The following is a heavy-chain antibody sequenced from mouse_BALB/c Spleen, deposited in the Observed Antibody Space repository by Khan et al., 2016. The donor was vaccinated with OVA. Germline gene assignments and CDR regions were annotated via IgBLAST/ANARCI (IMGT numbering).Heavy chain of an antibody. CDR1: GYSITSGYF. V-gene: IGHV3-6*02. Sequence: EVQLQESGPGLVKPSQSLSLTCSVTGYSITSGYFWNWIRQFPENKLEWMGYIRYDGDSNYNPSLINRISITRDTSKNQFFLRLNSVTPEDTATYYCARGCSSCPAWFTYWGQGTLLTVSA. CDR2: IRYDGDS. CDR3: ARGCSSCPAWFTY. D-gene: IGHD3-1*01. J-gene: IGHJ3*01.